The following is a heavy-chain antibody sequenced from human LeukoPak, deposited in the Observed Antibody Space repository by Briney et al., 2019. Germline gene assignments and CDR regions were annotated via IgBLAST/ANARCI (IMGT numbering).Heavy chain of an antibody. CDR3: ATGRGDFWSGYHDY. J-gene: IGHJ4*02. D-gene: IGHD3-3*01. V-gene: IGHV1-69*13. Sequence: SVKVSCKASGYTFTTYAIHWVRQAPGQGLEWMGGIIPIFGTANYAQKFQGRVTITADESTSTAYMELSSLRSEDTAVYYCATGRGDFWSGYHDYWGQGTLVTVSS. CDR1: GYTFTTYA. CDR2: IIPIFGTA.